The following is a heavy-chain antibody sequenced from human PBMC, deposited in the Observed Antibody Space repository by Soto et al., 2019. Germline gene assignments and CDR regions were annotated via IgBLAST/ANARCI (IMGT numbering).Heavy chain of an antibody. V-gene: IGHV3-7*01. Sequence: GGSLRLSCAASGFTFSSYWMSWVRQAPGKGLEWVANIKQDGSEKYYVDSVKGRFTISRDNAKNSLYLQMNSLRAEDTAVYYCAREVTMVRGKWVYYYYYYMDVWGKGTTVTVSS. CDR1: GFTFSSYW. D-gene: IGHD3-10*01. CDR2: IKQDGSEK. CDR3: AREVTMVRGKWVYYYYYYMDV. J-gene: IGHJ6*03.